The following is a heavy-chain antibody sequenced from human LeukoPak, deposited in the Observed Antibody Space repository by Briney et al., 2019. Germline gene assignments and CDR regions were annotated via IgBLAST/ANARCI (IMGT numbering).Heavy chain of an antibody. CDR3: ARDLPGYSSIWYLRGNYYYYGMDV. CDR2: IYTSGST. Sequence: SETLSLTCTVFGGSISSYYWSWIRQPAGKGLEWIGRIYTSGSTNYNPSLKSRVTMSVDTSKNQFSLKLSSVTAADTAVYYCARDLPGYSSIWYLRGNYYYYGMDVWGQGTTVTVSS. D-gene: IGHD6-13*01. J-gene: IGHJ6*02. CDR1: GGSISSYY. V-gene: IGHV4-4*07.